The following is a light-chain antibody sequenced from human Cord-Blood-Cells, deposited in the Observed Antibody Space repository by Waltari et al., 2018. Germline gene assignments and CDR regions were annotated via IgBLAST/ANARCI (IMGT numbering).Light chain of an antibody. J-gene: IGKJ1*01. V-gene: IGKV1-5*01. CDR1: QSISSW. Sequence: DIQMTQSPSTLSASVGDRVTITCRASQSISSWLAWYQQKPGKAPKLLIYDASSLESGVPSRCSGSGSGTEFTLTIISLQPDDFASYYCQQYNSYPWTFGQGTKVEIK. CDR3: QQYNSYPWT. CDR2: DAS.